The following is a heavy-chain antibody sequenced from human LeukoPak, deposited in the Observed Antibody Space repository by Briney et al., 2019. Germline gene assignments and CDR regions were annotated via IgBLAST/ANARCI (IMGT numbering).Heavy chain of an antibody. CDR1: GGSLSGYY. D-gene: IGHD2-2*02. J-gene: IGHJ4*02. V-gene: IGHV4-34*01. CDR2: INHSGST. CDR3: ARYCSSTSCYTATAYYFDY. Sequence: SETLSLTCAVYGGSLSGYYWSCIRQPPGKGLEWIGEINHSGSTNYNPSLKRRVTISLDTSKNQYSLKLSSVTAADTAVYYCARYCSSTSCYTATAYYFDYWGQGTLVTVS.